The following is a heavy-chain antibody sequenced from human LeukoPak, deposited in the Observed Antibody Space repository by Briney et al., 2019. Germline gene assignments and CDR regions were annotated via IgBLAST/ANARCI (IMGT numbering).Heavy chain of an antibody. Sequence: PSETLSLTCAVYGGSFSGYYWSWIRQPPGKGLEWIGYIYYSGSTNYNPSLKSRVTISVDTSKNQFSLKLSSVTAADTAVYYCARGPTYYDFWSGYVNWFDPWGQGTLVTVSS. CDR2: IYYSGST. J-gene: IGHJ5*02. CDR3: ARGPTYYDFWSGYVNWFDP. V-gene: IGHV4-59*12. CDR1: GGSFSGYY. D-gene: IGHD3-3*01.